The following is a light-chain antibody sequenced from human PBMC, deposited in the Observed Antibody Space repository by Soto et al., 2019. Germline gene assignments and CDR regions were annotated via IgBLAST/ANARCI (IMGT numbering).Light chain of an antibody. CDR2: GES. CDR3: QKYGSSPLT. Sequence: EIVMTQSPATLSVSPGERATLSCRASQSVSSNLAWYQQKPGQAPRILIYGESTRATGIPDRFSGSGSGTDLYLTISKLEPEDFAVYYCQKYGSSPLTCGGGTKVDIK. CDR1: QSVSSN. J-gene: IGKJ4*01. V-gene: IGKV3-20*01.